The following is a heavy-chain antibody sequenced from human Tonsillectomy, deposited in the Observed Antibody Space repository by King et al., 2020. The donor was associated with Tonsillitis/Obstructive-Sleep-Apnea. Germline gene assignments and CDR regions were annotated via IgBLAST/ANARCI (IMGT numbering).Heavy chain of an antibody. J-gene: IGHJ4*02. CDR2: IYYSGST. D-gene: IGHD4-17*01. CDR3: ARGGASTATNRFDS. Sequence: QLQESGPGVVKPSETLSLTCTVSGGSISSYYWSWIRQPPGKELEWIANIYYSGSTNYNPSLKSRVTVSVDTSKNQFSLKVSSVTAADTAVYYFARGGASTATNRFDSWGQGTLVTVSS. V-gene: IGHV4-59*01. CDR1: GGSISSYY.